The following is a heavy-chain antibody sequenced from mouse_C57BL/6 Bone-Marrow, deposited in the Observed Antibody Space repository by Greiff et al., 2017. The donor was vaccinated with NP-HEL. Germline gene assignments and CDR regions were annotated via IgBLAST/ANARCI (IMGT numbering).Heavy chain of an antibody. V-gene: IGHV5-4*01. CDR1: GFTFSSYA. D-gene: IGHD1-1*01. CDR2: ISDGGRYT. J-gene: IGHJ4*01. CDR3: ARDYGSSCYYAMDY. Sequence: EVHLVESGGGLVKPGGSLKLSCAASGFTFSSYAMSWVRQTPEKRLEWVATISDGGRYTYYPDNVKGRFTLSRDNAKNHLYLQMSHLKSEDTAMYYCARDYGSSCYYAMDYWGQGTSVTVSS.